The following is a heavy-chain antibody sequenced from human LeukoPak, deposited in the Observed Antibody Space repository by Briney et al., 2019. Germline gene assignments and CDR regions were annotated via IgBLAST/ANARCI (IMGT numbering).Heavy chain of an antibody. V-gene: IGHV3-23*01. CDR3: AKCELGYDYGAY. J-gene: IGHJ4*02. CDR2: ISGSGGST. D-gene: IGHD2-2*01. Sequence: GGSLRLSCAASGFTFSSYAMSWVRQAPGKGLEWVSAISGSGGSTYYADSVKGRFTSSRDNSKNTLYLQMNSLRAEDTAVYYCAKCELGYDYGAYWGQGTLVTVSS. CDR1: GFTFSSYA.